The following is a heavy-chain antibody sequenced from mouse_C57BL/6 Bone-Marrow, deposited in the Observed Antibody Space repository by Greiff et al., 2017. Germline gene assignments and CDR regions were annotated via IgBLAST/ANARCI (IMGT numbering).Heavy chain of an antibody. J-gene: IGHJ3*01. CDR2: ISNGGGST. V-gene: IGHV5-12*01. CDR1: GFTFSDYY. Sequence: EVLGVEAGGGLVQPGGSLKPPCAASGFTFSDYYMYWVRQTPEKRLEWGAYISNGGGSTYYPDAVKGRFTISREKAKNTLYLQMSRLKSEETAMDYSASPYGKGTWFAYWGQRTLGTVS. D-gene: IGHD1-1*01. CDR3: ASPYGKGTWFAY.